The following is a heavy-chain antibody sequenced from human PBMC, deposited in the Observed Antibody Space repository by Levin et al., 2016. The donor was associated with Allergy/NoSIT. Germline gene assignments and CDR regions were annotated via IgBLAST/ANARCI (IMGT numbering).Heavy chain of an antibody. D-gene: IGHD5-18*01. J-gene: IGHJ4*02. CDR1: GFTFDDYA. Sequence: SLKISCAASGFTFDDYAMHWVRQAPGKGLEWVSGISWNSGSIGYADSVKGRFTISRDNAKNSLYLQMNNLRPEDTALYYCVKDCGQQTAAMGYWGQGTLVTVSS. CDR3: VKDCGQQTAAMGY. V-gene: IGHV3-9*01. CDR2: ISWNSGSI.